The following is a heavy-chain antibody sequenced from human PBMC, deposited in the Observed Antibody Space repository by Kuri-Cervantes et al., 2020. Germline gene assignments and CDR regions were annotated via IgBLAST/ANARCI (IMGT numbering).Heavy chain of an antibody. CDR1: GVSISGYY. CDR2: IYSSGGT. D-gene: IGHD6-19*01. Sequence: SETLSLTCTVSGVSISGYYWSWIRQTPGKGLEWIGYIYSSGGTNYNPSLKSRVTISVDTSKNQFSLKLSSVTAADTAVYYCARQDSSGWYLLGYWGQGTLVTVSS. CDR3: ARQDSSGWYLLGY. V-gene: IGHV4-59*08. J-gene: IGHJ4*02.